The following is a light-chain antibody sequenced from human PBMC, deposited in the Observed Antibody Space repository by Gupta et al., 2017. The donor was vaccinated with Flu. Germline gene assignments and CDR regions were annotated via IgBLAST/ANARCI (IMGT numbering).Light chain of an antibody. CDR2: EAS. CDR1: QDVHTD. V-gene: IGKV3-15*01. J-gene: IGKJ2*01. Sequence: EVVMTQSPATLSLSPGDRATLACRANQDVHTDVVWYHAKPGQAPRRRISEASKRAAGVQDRFTVTGYGTELTSTIDNLQPDDMGLYFCQKNNNWCARNSMYTFGQGTRLDIK. CDR3: QKNNNWCARNSMYT.